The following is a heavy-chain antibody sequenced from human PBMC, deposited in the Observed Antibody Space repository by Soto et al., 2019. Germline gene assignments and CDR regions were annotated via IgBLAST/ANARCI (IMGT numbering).Heavy chain of an antibody. V-gene: IGHV3-23*01. Sequence: EVQLLESGGNLVQPGVSLRLSCVASGFTFSSYDMTWVRQAPGKGLEYLSGISHDGVTTYYPESVKGRFTISRDNSTNTVYLPLPSLRADDTAVYYCAKRMPYYFDYWGQGTLVTVSS. D-gene: IGHD3-10*01. CDR2: ISHDGVTT. J-gene: IGHJ4*02. CDR3: AKRMPYYFDY. CDR1: GFTFSSYD.